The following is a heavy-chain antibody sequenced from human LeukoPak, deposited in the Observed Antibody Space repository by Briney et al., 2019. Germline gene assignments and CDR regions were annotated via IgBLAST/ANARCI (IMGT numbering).Heavy chain of an antibody. CDR3: AREDTYGGNND. V-gene: IGHV1-69*01. D-gene: IGHD4-23*01. CDR1: GGTFSSYA. J-gene: IGHJ4*02. Sequence: GSSVKVSCNASGGTFSSYAISWVRQAPGQGLEWMGGIIPIFGTANYAQKFQGRVAITADESTSTAYMELSSLRSEDTAVYYCAREDTYGGNNDWGQGTLVTVSS. CDR2: IIPIFGTA.